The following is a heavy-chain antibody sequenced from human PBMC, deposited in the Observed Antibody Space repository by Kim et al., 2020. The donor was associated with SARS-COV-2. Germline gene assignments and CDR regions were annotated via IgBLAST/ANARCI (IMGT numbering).Heavy chain of an antibody. CDR2: IYSGGST. CDR1: GFTVSSNY. J-gene: IGHJ4*02. CDR3: ARERAGFYRYSSGWSQRPYYFDY. V-gene: IGHV3-66*01. Sequence: GGSLRLSCAASGFTVSSNYMSWVRQAPGKGLEWVSVIYSGGSTYYADAVEGSFTISRDNSKNTLHHHMNSLRAEDTAVYYCARERAGFYRYSSGWSQRPYYFDYWGQGTLVTVSS. D-gene: IGHD6-19*01.